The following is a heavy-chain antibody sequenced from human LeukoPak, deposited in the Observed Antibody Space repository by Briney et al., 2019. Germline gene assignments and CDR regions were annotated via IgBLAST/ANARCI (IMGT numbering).Heavy chain of an antibody. CDR3: ARGLRLLVSAAIIRFDP. CDR2: INPNSGGT. V-gene: IGHV1-2*02. J-gene: IGHJ5*02. CDR1: GYTFTGYY. D-gene: IGHD2-2*01. Sequence: WASVKVSCKASGYTFTGYYMHWMQQAPGQGLEWMGWINPNSGGTNYAQKFQGRVTMTRDTSISTAYMELSRLRSDDTAVYYCARGLRLLVSAAIIRFDPWGQGTLVTVSS.